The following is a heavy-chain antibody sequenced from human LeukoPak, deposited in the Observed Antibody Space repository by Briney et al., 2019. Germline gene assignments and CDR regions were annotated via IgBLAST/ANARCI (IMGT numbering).Heavy chain of an antibody. D-gene: IGHD3-22*01. CDR1: GYSISSGYY. J-gene: IGHJ5*02. CDR3: ARLFSGMIHPRLNWFDP. V-gene: IGHV4-38-2*02. CDR2: IYHSGST. Sequence: SETLSLTCTVSGYSISSGYYWGWIRQPPGKGLEWIGSIYHSGSTYYNPSLKSRVTISVDTSKNQFSLKLSSVTAADTAVYYCARLFSGMIHPRLNWFDPWGQGTLVTVSS.